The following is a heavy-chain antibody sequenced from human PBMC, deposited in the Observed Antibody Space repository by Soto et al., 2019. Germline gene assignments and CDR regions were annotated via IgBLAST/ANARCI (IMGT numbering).Heavy chain of an antibody. Sequence: PSETLSLTCTVSGGSISSYYWSWIRQPPGRGLEWIGYIYCSGSTNYNPSLKSRVTISVDTSKNQFSLKLSSVTAADTAVYYCARVYSGSYLRWFDPWGQGTLVTVSS. CDR3: ARVYSGSYLRWFDP. CDR1: GGSISSYY. J-gene: IGHJ5*02. D-gene: IGHD1-26*01. V-gene: IGHV4-59*01. CDR2: IYCSGST.